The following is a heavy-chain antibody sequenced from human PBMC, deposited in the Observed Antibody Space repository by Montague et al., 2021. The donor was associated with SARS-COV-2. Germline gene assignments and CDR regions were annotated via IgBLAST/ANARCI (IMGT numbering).Heavy chain of an antibody. D-gene: IGHD2-15*01. CDR2: IYFSGSS. Sequence: SETLSLTCTVSGGSVSSSGYYWGWIRQPPGKGLEWIGSIYFSGSSYYXXXLKSRVSISVDTSKNQFSLRLSSVTSADTAVYYCAGHRRGGLVVAAPNWFDPWGQGTLVTVSS. CDR1: GGSVSSSGYY. J-gene: IGHJ5*02. CDR3: AGHRRGGLVVAAPNWFDP. V-gene: IGHV4-39*01.